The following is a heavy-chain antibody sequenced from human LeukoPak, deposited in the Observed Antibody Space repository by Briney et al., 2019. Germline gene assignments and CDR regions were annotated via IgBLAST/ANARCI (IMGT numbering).Heavy chain of an antibody. CDR2: INPSGGST. V-gene: IGHV1-46*01. Sequence: ASVKVSCKASGYTFTSYYMHWVRQAPGQGLEWMGIINPSGGSTSYAQKFQGGVTMTRDTSASTVYMELSSLRSEDTAVYYCARDGHGFEGLFDYWGQGTLVTVSS. D-gene: IGHD3-16*01. J-gene: IGHJ4*02. CDR3: ARDGHGFEGLFDY. CDR1: GYTFTSYY.